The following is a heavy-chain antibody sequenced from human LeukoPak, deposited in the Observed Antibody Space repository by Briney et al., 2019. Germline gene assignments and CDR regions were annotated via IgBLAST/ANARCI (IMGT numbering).Heavy chain of an antibody. D-gene: IGHD6-13*01. CDR3: ARNVLELSSSWYAEEYWYFDL. V-gene: IGHV1-2*02. Sequence: GASVKVSCKASGYTFTGYYMHWVRQAPGQGLEWMGWINPNSGGTNYAQKFQGRVTMTRDTSISTAYMELSRLRSDDTAVYYCARNVLELSSSWYAEEYWYFDLWGRGTLVTVSS. J-gene: IGHJ2*01. CDR2: INPNSGGT. CDR1: GYTFTGYY.